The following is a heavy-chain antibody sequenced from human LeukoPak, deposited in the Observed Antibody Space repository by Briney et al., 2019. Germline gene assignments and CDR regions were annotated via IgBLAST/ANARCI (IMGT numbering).Heavy chain of an antibody. J-gene: IGHJ4*02. D-gene: IGHD6-19*01. Sequence: SETLSLTCAVSGGSVGTSTWYWGWIRQPPGKGLEWIGYIYYSGSTNYNPSLKSRVTISVDTSKNQFSLKLSSVTAADTAVYYCARLGMGGTLFDYWGQGTLVTVSS. V-gene: IGHV4-61*01. CDR2: IYYSGST. CDR1: GGSVGTSTWY. CDR3: ARLGMGGTLFDY.